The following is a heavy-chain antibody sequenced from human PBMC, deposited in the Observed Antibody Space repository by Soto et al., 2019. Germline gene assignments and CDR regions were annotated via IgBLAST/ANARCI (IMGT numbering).Heavy chain of an antibody. CDR1: GFRFSTYD. Sequence: GGSLRLSCVASGFRFSTYDMDWVRQAPGKAPEWIAHISTTSFTIYYADSVKGRFTISRDNVRNSLYLEMKSLRDEDTAVYYCARDRCFDGSCYSASDFWGQGIQVTVSS. CDR3: ARDRCFDGSCYSASDF. J-gene: IGHJ4*02. CDR2: ISTTSFTI. V-gene: IGHV3-48*02. D-gene: IGHD2-15*01.